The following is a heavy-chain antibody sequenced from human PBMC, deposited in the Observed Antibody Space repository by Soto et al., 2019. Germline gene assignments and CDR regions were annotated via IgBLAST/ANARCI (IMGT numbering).Heavy chain of an antibody. CDR3: ATGTSKTAAGSIYGMDV. Sequence: SETLSLTCTVSGGSISSGGYYWSWIRQHPGKGLEWIGYIYYSGSTYYNPSLKSRVTISVDTSKNQFSLKLSSVTAADTAVYYCATGTSKTAAGSIYGMDVWGQGTTVTVSS. J-gene: IGHJ6*02. CDR2: IYYSGST. D-gene: IGHD6-13*01. CDR1: GGSISSGGYY. V-gene: IGHV4-31*03.